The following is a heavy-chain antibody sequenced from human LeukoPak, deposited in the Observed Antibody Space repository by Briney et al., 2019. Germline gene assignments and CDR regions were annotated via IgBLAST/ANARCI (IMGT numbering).Heavy chain of an antibody. CDR2: ISSSGSTI. Sequence: GGPLRLSCAASGFTFSSYEMNWVRQAPGKGVEWVSYISSSGSTIYYADSVKGRFTISRDNTKNSLYLQTNSLRAEDTAVYYCARIYCGGDCYTYYFDYWGQGTLVTVSS. CDR3: ARIYCGGDCYTYYFDY. J-gene: IGHJ4*02. CDR1: GFTFSSYE. V-gene: IGHV3-48*03. D-gene: IGHD2-21*02.